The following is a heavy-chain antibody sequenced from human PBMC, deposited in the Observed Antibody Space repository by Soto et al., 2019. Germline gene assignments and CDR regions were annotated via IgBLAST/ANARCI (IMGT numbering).Heavy chain of an antibody. V-gene: IGHV3-21*01. CDR3: AKSHYDFWSGYWSLYYYDMDV. J-gene: IGHJ6*02. CDR2: ISKNSSYI. D-gene: IGHD3-3*01. Sequence: PGGSLRLSCAASGFTFSSYSMNWVRQAPGKGLEWVSSISKNSSYIYYADSVKGRFTISRDNSKNSLYLQMNSLRAEDTAVYYCAKSHYDFWSGYWSLYYYDMDVWGQGTTVTVSS. CDR1: GFTFSSYS.